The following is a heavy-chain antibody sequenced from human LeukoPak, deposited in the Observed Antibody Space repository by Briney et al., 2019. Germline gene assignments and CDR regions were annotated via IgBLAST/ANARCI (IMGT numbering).Heavy chain of an antibody. D-gene: IGHD3-10*01. J-gene: IGHJ6*02. CDR2: IYYSGNT. CDR1: GGSISNGGYY. Sequence: SETLSLTCTVSGGSISNGGYYWTWIRQLPGRGLEWIGYIYYSGNTYYNPSLKSRVTISVDTSKNQFSLKLSSVTAADTAVYYCARDQWVVRGVSPRPYGMDVWGQGTTVTVSS. V-gene: IGHV4-31*03. CDR3: ARDQWVVRGVSPRPYGMDV.